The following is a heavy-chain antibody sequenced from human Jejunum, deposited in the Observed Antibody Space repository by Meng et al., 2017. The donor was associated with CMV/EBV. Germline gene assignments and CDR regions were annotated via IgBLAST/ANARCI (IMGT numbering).Heavy chain of an antibody. CDR2: VEDGGTT. V-gene: IGHV4-61*01. CDR1: SGSLTTPTYS. CDR3: ARGGWGNWNFEH. J-gene: IGHJ4*02. D-gene: IGHD3-16*01. Sequence: VSSGSLTTPTYSWFWIRLPPGKGLEWIGLVEDGGTTRYKPSLVSRVSISVDTSKNQFSLTLNSVTAADTAIYYCARGGWGNWNFEHWGQGKLVTVSS.